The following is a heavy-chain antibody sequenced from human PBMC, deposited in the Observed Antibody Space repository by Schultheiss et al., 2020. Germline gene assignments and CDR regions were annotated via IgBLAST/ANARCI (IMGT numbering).Heavy chain of an antibody. CDR3: ARNPGGTLSYYFDY. Sequence: GGSLRLSCAASGFTFSSYWMSWVRQAPGKGLEWVANIKQDGSEKYYVDSVKGRFTISRDNAKNSLYLQMNSLRAEDTAVYYCARNPGGTLSYYFDYWGQGTLVTVYS. CDR2: IKQDGSEK. V-gene: IGHV3-7*01. J-gene: IGHJ4*02. CDR1: GFTFSSYW. D-gene: IGHD4-23*01.